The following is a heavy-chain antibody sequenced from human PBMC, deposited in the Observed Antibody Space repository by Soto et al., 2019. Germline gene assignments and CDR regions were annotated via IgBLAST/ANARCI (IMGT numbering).Heavy chain of an antibody. CDR1: GGSVSSSNW. CDR3: ARVPGVVVSADDAFDI. Sequence: QVQLQESGPGLVKPSGTLSLTCAVSGGSVSSSNWWSWVRQSPGKGLEWMGEIYHSGSAHYNPSLKSRATISLDKSKNQLSLRLIYETAADTAVYYCARVPGVVVSADDAFDIWGPGTRVIVSS. CDR2: IYHSGSA. J-gene: IGHJ3*02. D-gene: IGHD2-21*02. V-gene: IGHV4-4*02.